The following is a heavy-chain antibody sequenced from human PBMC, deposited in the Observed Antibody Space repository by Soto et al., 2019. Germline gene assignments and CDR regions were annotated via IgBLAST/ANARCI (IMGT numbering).Heavy chain of an antibody. Sequence: SETLSLTCTVSGGSISSYFWSWIRQPPGKGLEWIGYIYYTGSTNYNPSLKSRVTISVDTSKNQFSLQLSSVTAADTAVYYCAKGKSSGGGWNYGMDVWGQGTTVTVSS. CDR3: AKGKSSGGGWNYGMDV. CDR1: GGSISSYF. CDR2: IYYTGST. J-gene: IGHJ6*02. V-gene: IGHV4-59*01. D-gene: IGHD6-19*01.